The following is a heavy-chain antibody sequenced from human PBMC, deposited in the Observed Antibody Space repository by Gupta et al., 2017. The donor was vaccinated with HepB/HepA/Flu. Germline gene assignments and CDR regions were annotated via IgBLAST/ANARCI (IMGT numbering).Heavy chain of an antibody. V-gene: IGHV4-4*02. D-gene: IGHD2/OR15-2a*01. CDR3: XRNNSNWDGVNSYYGLEV. Sequence: QVQLEESGPGLVKPSGTLSLTCAVSGGSITSSHWWTWVRQSPQKGLEWIGEIYHSGTTKYNPAFKSRLTMSVDNFKNQFSLKLSSVTDXDXALYYCXRNNSNWDGVNSYYGLEVWGRGTPVIVSS. J-gene: IGHJ6*02. CDR2: IYHSGTT. CDR1: GGSITSSHW.